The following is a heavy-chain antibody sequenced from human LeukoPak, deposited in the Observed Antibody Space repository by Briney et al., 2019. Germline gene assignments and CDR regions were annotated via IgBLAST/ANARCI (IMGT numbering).Heavy chain of an antibody. D-gene: IGHD3-22*01. CDR3: ARTFYYESSGYTGPRRAFDI. CDR2: ISGSGGNT. CDR1: GFTFSSYA. Sequence: PGRSLRLSCAASGFTFSSYAMSWVRQAPGKGLEWVSVISGSGGNTYYADSVKGRFTISRDNSKNTLYLQMNSPRAEDTAVYYCARTFYYESSGYTGPRRAFDIWGQGTVVTVSS. J-gene: IGHJ3*02. V-gene: IGHV3-23*01.